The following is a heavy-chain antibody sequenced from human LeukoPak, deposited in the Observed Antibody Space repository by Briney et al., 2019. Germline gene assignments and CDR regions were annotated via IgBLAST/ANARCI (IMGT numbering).Heavy chain of an antibody. D-gene: IGHD3-10*01. Sequence: SETLSLTCTVSGDSLSTYYWNWVRQAPGKGLEWIGYVYHSGGTTYNPSIESRVTLSIDTSKNQFSLELTSVTAADTAMYYCARDGTSGSFYDYWGQGLLVTVSS. V-gene: IGHV4-59*01. CDR2: VYHSGGT. CDR1: GDSLSTYY. CDR3: ARDGTSGSFYDY. J-gene: IGHJ4*02.